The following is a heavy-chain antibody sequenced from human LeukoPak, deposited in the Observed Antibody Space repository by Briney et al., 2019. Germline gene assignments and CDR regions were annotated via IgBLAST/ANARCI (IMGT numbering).Heavy chain of an antibody. Sequence: GGSLRLSCAASRFTCSSYAMSWVRQAPGKGREWFSTISGSGGSKYYADSVKGRFTISRDNSKNTVYLQMDSLRTEDTAVYYCARDQSLDYYDLYYFDYWGQGTLVTVSS. CDR2: ISGSGGSK. D-gene: IGHD3-22*01. V-gene: IGHV3-23*01. CDR1: RFTCSSYA. CDR3: ARDQSLDYYDLYYFDY. J-gene: IGHJ4*02.